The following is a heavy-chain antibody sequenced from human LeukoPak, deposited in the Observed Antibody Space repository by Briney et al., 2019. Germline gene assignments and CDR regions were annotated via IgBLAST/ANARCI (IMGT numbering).Heavy chain of an antibody. Sequence: NPSQTLSLTCTLSGDFITSDTYSWSWIRQPAGMQLEWIGRIYTTGTTNYNPSLRSRVTMSIDTSKNQFSLKLSSVTAADTAVYYCASRLRYSFGAFDIWGQGTMVTVSS. CDR3: ASRLRYSFGAFDI. V-gene: IGHV4-61*02. J-gene: IGHJ3*02. CDR1: GDFITSDTYS. CDR2: IYTTGTT. D-gene: IGHD3-9*01.